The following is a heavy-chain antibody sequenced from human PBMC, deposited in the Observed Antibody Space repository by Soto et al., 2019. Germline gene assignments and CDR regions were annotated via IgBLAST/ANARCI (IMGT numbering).Heavy chain of an antibody. CDR2: IYDSGST. CDR1: GDSISRGGYA. CDR3: ARGSSSYYDYGMDV. V-gene: IGHV4-30-2*01. D-gene: IGHD6-6*01. Sequence: PSETLSLTCAVSGDSISRGGYAWTWIRQPKGKALEWIGNIYDSGSTSYNPSLKSRVTISVDTSKNQFSLRLTSVTAADTAVYFCARGSSSYYDYGMDVWGQGTTVTVSS. J-gene: IGHJ6*02.